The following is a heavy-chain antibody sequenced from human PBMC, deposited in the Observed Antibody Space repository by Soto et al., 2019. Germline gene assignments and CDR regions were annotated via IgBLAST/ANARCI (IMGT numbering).Heavy chain of an antibody. V-gene: IGHV1-46*01. CDR2: INPSDGST. D-gene: IGHD3-22*01. CDR1: GYTFTSYY. J-gene: IGHJ4*02. Sequence: ASVKVSCKASGYTFTSYYMHWVRQAPGQGLEWMGIINPSDGSTSYAQKFQDRVIMTRDTSTSTGYMELSSLRSEDTTVYYCARTPTLIVGYYFDYWGQGSLVTVSS. CDR3: ARTPTLIVGYYFDY.